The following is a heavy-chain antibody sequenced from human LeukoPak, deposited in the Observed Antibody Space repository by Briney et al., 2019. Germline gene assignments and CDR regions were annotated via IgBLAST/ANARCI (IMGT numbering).Heavy chain of an antibody. CDR1: GFTPSDYY. V-gene: IGHV3-11*01. D-gene: IGHD2-15*01. Sequence: PGGSLRLSRAASGFTPSDYYMSCIRHAPGKGLEWVSYISSSGSTIYYADSVKGRFTVSRDNAKNSLYLQMNSLRAEDTAVYYCARDELSPYCSGGSCYSYYGMDVWGQGTTVTVSS. J-gene: IGHJ6*02. CDR2: ISSSGSTI. CDR3: ARDELSPYCSGGSCYSYYGMDV.